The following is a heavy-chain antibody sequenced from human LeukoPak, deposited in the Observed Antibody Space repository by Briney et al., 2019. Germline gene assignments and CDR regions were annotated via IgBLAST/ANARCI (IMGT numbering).Heavy chain of an antibody. J-gene: IGHJ3*01. Sequence: ASVKVSCKASGYTFTSYGISWVRQAPGQGLEWMGWISAYNGNTNYAQKLQGRVTMTTDTSTSTAYMELRSLRSDDTAVYYCARDRADYYDSSGPQSAWGQGTMVTVSS. V-gene: IGHV1-18*01. CDR2: ISAYNGNT. D-gene: IGHD3-22*01. CDR1: GYTFTSYG. CDR3: ARDRADYYDSSGPQSA.